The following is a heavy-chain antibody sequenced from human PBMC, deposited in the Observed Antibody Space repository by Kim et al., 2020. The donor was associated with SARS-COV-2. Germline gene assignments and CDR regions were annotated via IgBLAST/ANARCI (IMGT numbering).Heavy chain of an antibody. J-gene: IGHJ4*02. CDR3: AREEGVGEIDFDY. CDR1: GFKFERYA. D-gene: IGHD3-16*01. CDR2: ISVDGDRT. Sequence: GGSLRLSCEVSGFKFERYAVHWVRQPPGKGLEWVSGISVDGDRTVYADAVKGRFTVTRDNSKNTLYLQMNTRRAEDTAVYYCAREEGVGEIDFDYWGQATHVTVSP. V-gene: IGHV3-23*01.